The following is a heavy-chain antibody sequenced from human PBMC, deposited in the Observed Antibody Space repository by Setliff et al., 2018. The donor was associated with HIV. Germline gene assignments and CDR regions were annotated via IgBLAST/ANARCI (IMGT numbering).Heavy chain of an antibody. V-gene: IGHV4-59*11. J-gene: IGHJ4*01. D-gene: IGHD3-10*01. CDR3: AGDRGVANYFDY. Sequence: SETLSLTCAVSGVSISSQYWSWIRQPPGKGLEWIGFIYYNVNNNYNPSLKSRVSISVDTSKNQFSLRLSSVTAADTAVYYCAGDRGVANYFDYWGHGTLVTVSS. CDR2: IYYNVNN. CDR1: GVSISSQY.